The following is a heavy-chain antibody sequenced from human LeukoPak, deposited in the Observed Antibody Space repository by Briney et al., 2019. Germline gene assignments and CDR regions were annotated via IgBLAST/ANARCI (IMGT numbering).Heavy chain of an antibody. J-gene: IGHJ4*02. CDR1: GFTFCSYG. V-gene: IGHV3-33*01. CDR2: IWYDGSNK. CDR3: ARDALDTAMDG. Sequence: GGSLRLSCAASGFTFCSYGMHWVRQAPGKGLEWVAVIWYDGSNKYYADSVKGRFTISRDNSKNTLYLQMNSLRAEDTAVYYCARDALDTAMDGWGQGTLVTVSS. D-gene: IGHD5-18*01.